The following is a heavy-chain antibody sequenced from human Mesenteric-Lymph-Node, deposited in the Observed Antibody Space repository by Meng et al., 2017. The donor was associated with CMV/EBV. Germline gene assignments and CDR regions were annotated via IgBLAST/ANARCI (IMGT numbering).Heavy chain of an antibody. CDR1: SYS. Sequence: SYSMNWVRQAPGKGLEWVSSISSSSSYIYYADSVKGRFTISRDNAKNSLYLQMNSLRAEDTAVYYCARDGKYYDILTGYSSRGGFDYWGQGTLVTVSS. CDR3: ARDGKYYDILTGYSSRGGFDY. CDR2: ISSSSSYI. J-gene: IGHJ4*02. D-gene: IGHD3-9*01. V-gene: IGHV3-21*01.